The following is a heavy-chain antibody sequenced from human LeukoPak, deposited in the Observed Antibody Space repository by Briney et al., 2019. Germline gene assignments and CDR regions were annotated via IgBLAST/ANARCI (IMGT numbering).Heavy chain of an antibody. Sequence: SETLSLTCAVYGGSFSGYYWSWIRQPPGKGLEWIGEIDHSGSTTYDPSLKSPVTISLDTSKNQFSLKVTSVTAADTAVYYCARGLLVPAATRYWYFDLWGRGTLVTVSS. J-gene: IGHJ2*01. CDR3: ARGLLVPAATRYWYFDL. V-gene: IGHV4-34*01. CDR1: GGSFSGYY. CDR2: IDHSGST. D-gene: IGHD2-2*01.